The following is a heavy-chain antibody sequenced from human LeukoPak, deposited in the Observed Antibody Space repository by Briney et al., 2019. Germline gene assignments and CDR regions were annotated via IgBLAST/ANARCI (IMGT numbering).Heavy chain of an antibody. J-gene: IGHJ5*02. Sequence: SETLSLTCTVSGGSVSDYYWNWIRQSPGKGLEWIGYIYYTGSTSYNPSLRSRVTMSADTSKNQFSLKLSSVTAADTAVYYCARESSLLWFGELPETIDPWGQGTLVTVSS. D-gene: IGHD3-10*01. CDR1: GGSVSDYY. CDR2: IYYTGST. CDR3: ARESSLLWFGELPETIDP. V-gene: IGHV4-59*02.